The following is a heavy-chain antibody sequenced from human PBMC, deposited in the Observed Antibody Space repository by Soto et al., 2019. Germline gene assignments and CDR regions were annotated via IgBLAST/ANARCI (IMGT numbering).Heavy chain of an antibody. Sequence: QVQLVQSGAEVKKPGASVKVSCKASGYTFTSYGISWVRQAPGQGLEWMGWISAYNGNTNYAQKLQGRVTMTTDTSTSTAYMELRSLRSDDTAMYYCARYSSSWYYYYYGMDVWGQGTTVTVSS. D-gene: IGHD6-13*01. V-gene: IGHV1-18*01. CDR2: ISAYNGNT. CDR3: ARYSSSWYYYYYGMDV. J-gene: IGHJ6*02. CDR1: GYTFTSYG.